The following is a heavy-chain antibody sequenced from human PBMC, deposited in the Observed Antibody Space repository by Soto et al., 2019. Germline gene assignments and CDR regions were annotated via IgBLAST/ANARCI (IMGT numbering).Heavy chain of an antibody. V-gene: IGHV3-23*01. D-gene: IGHD6-13*01. J-gene: IGHJ4*01. CDR3: AKEHRQQLVHSVGAPPQLH. Sequence: GGSLRLSCEVSGFSLASYAMDWVRQAPGKGPELVSVISGTRSETYYADSVKGRFTISKDDSKNTIYLQLNSLRAEDSAAYYCAKEHRQQLVHSVGAPPQLHWGHGTLVTVSS. CDR1: GFSLASYA. CDR2: ISGTRSET.